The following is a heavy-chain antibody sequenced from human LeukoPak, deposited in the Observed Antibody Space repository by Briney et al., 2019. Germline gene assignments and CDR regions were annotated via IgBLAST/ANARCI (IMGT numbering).Heavy chain of an antibody. CDR3: ARANKPLYSGRWYTMGGPGFDP. Sequence: GGSLRLSCAASGFTFSSYSMNWVRQAPGKGREWVSYIGSSSSTIYYADSVKGRFTISRDNAKNSLYLQMNSLRDEDTAVYYCARANKPLYSGRWYTMGGPGFDPWGQGTLVTVSS. D-gene: IGHD6-13*01. CDR1: GFTFSSYS. V-gene: IGHV3-48*02. J-gene: IGHJ5*02. CDR2: IGSSSSTI.